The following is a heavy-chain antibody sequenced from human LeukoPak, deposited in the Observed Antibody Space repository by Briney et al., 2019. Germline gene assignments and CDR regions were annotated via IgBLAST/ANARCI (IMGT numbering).Heavy chain of an antibody. Sequence: GGSLRLSCAASGFTFSRYSMNWVRQAPGKGLEWVSSISISSNYIYYADSVKGRFTISRDNAKNSLYLQVNSLRAEDTAVYYCAREGLIPRDYWGQGTLVTVSS. D-gene: IGHD3-16*01. J-gene: IGHJ4*02. CDR1: GFTFSRYS. V-gene: IGHV3-21*01. CDR2: ISISSNYI. CDR3: AREGLIPRDY.